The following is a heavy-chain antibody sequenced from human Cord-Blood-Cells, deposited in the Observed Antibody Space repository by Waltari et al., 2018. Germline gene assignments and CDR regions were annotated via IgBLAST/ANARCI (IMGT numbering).Heavy chain of an antibody. J-gene: IGHJ3*02. CDR2: IYYSGST. CDR3: ARDRAVAASDYTIDAFDI. D-gene: IGHD6-19*01. Sequence: QLQMQEAGPGLVKPSETLSPPCPVSGGSLSSRRSYWGWTRQPPGKGLEWIGSIYYSGSTYYNPSLKSRVTISVDTSKNQFSLKLSSVTAADTAVYYCARDRAVAASDYTIDAFDIWGQGTMVTVSS. CDR1: GGSLSSRRSY. V-gene: IGHV4-39*01.